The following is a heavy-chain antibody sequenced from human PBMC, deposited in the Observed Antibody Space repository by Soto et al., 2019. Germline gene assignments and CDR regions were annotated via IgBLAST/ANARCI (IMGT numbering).Heavy chain of an antibody. CDR2: VNTTGGSP. CDR3: SRDLSPY. J-gene: IGHJ4*02. D-gene: IGHD3-16*02. V-gene: IGHV1-46*03. Sequence: QVQLVQSGAEVKKPGASVKLSCKTSGYDFTRYFIHWVRQAPGQGLEWMVKVNTTGGSPTFGQKFQGRVTVTTDTSTSTVYMELSSLRSDDTAVYYCSRDLSPYWGQGTLVTVSS. CDR1: GYDFTRYF.